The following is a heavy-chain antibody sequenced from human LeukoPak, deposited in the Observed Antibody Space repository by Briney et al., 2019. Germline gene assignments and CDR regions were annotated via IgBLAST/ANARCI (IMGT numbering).Heavy chain of an antibody. CDR1: GFTFDDYG. V-gene: IGHV3-20*04. D-gene: IGHD3-22*01. CDR3: ARVGHDSSGYAFDI. CDR2: INWNGGST. Sequence: GPGGSLRLSCAASGFTFDDYGKSWVRQAPGKGLEWVSGINWNGGSTGYADSVKGRFTISRDNAKNSLYLQMNSLRAEDTALYYCARVGHDSSGYAFDIWGQGTMVTVSS. J-gene: IGHJ3*02.